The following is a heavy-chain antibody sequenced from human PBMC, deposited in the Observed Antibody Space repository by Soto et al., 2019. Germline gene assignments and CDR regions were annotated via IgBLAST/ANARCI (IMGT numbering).Heavy chain of an antibody. D-gene: IGHD1-7*01. J-gene: IGHJ4*02. CDR2: ISSSGSTI. CDR3: ARGTKGGSPPL. V-gene: IGHV3-48*02. Sequence: GGSLRLSCAASGFAFNNYSMNWVRQAPGKGLEWVSYISSSGSTIYYADSLKGRITISRDNAKNSLYLRMNGLRDEDAAVYYCARGTKGGSPPLWGQGTLVTVSS. CDR1: GFAFNNYS.